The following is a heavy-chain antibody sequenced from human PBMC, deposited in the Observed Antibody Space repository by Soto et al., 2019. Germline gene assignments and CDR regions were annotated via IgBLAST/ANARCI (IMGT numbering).Heavy chain of an antibody. CDR1: GYTFTSYA. J-gene: IGHJ6*04. Sequence: QVQLVQSGAEVKKPGASVKVSCKASGYTFTSYAMHWVRQAPGQRLEWMGWINAGNGNTKYSQKFQGRVTITRDTSASTAYMELSSLRSEDTAVYYCARDLDGGYDYDYSYGMDVWGKGTTVTVSS. CDR2: INAGNGNT. CDR3: ARDLDGGYDYDYSYGMDV. D-gene: IGHD5-12*01. V-gene: IGHV1-3*01.